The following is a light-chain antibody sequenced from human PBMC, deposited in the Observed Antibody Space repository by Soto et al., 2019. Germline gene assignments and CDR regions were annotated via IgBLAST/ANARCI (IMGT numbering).Light chain of an antibody. CDR3: QQYGSSRT. CDR1: QSIRYY. CDR2: GAS. V-gene: IGKV3-20*01. Sequence: NQSPSTLSASVGDRVTTTCRASQSIRYYLAWYQQKPGQAPRLLVYGASSRATGIPDRFSGSGSGTDFTLTISRLEPEDFAVYYCQQYGSSRTFGQGTKVDIK. J-gene: IGKJ1*01.